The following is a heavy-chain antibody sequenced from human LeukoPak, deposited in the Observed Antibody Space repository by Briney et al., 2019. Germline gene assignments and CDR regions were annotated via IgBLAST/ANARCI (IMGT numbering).Heavy chain of an antibody. D-gene: IGHD1-26*01. J-gene: IGHJ4*02. CDR2: ISSSSRYI. V-gene: IGHV3-21*01. CDR1: GFTFSSYS. CDR3: ARGGLGSWTFDS. Sequence: GGSLRLSCAASGFTFSSYSINWVRQAPGKGLEWVSSISSSSRYIYYADSVKGRFTISRDNAKNSLYLQMNSLRAEDTAVYYCARGGLGSWTFDSWGQGTLVTVSS.